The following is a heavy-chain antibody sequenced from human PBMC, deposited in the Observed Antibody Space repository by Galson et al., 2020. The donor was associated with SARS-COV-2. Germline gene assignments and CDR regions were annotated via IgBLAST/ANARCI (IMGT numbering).Heavy chain of an antibody. V-gene: IGHV4-34*01. CDR2: INHSGST. D-gene: IGHD4-17*01. J-gene: IGHJ6*02. CDR1: GGSFSGYY. CDR3: ARGRTVTTFYYYYGMYV. Sequence: ETLSPTCAVYGGSFSGYYWSWIRQPPGKGLEWIGEINHSGSTNYNPSLKSRVTISVDTSKNQFSLKLSSVTAADTAVYYCARGRTVTTFYYYYGMYVWGQGTTVTVSS.